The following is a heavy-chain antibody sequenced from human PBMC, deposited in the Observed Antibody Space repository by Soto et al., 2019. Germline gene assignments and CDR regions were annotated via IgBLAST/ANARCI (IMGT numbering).Heavy chain of an antibody. V-gene: IGHV4-31*03. CDR1: GGSINSGDYY. CDR2: IYYSGST. J-gene: IGHJ4*02. CDR3: ARARYYCSGTSCYYFDY. Sequence: PSETLSLTCSVSGGSINSGDYYWSWIRQDPGKGLEWIGYIYYSGSTYYNPSLKSRVTISVDMSKNQFSLQLSSVTAADTAVYYCARARYYCSGTSCYYFDYWGQGTLVTVS. D-gene: IGHD2-2*01.